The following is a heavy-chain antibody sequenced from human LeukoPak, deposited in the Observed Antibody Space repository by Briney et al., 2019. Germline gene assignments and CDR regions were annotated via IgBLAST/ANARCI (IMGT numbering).Heavy chain of an antibody. CDR2: IYTSGST. D-gene: IGHD6-13*01. V-gene: IGHV4-4*07. CDR1: GGSISSYY. Sequence: SETLSLTCTVSGGSISSYYWSWIRQPAGKGLEWIGRIYTSGSTNYNPSLKSRVTMSVDTSKNQFSLKLSSVTAAVTAVYYCARDRGSSSWQPLDYWGQGTLVTVSS. J-gene: IGHJ4*02. CDR3: ARDRGSSSWQPLDY.